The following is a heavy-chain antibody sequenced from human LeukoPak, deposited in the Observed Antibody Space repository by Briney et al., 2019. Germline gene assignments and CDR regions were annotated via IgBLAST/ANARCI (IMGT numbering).Heavy chain of an antibody. CDR2: INHSGST. CDR1: GGSFSGYY. D-gene: IGHD6-13*01. CDR3: ARGSFLGAAAGHTYRWFDP. J-gene: IGHJ5*02. Sequence: PSETLSLTCAVYGGSFSGYYWSWIRQPPGKGLEWIGEINHSGSTNYNPSFKSRLTITVDTSKNQFSLKLSSVTAADTAVYYCARGSFLGAAAGHTYRWFDPWGQGTLVTVSS. V-gene: IGHV4-34*01.